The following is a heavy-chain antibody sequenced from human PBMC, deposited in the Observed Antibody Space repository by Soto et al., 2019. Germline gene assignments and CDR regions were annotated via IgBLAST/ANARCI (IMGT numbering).Heavy chain of an antibody. CDR2: IYHGGST. V-gene: IGHV4-30-4*01. D-gene: IGHD3-22*01. J-gene: IGHJ4*02. CDR3: ARGRAYYDSSGYYYIDY. CDR1: GGSISSGDYY. Sequence: SETLSLTCTVSGGSISSGDYYCIWIRPPPGKGLEWVGYIYHGGSTFYNPSLKSRVSISVDTSKNQFSLKLSSVTAADTAVYYCARGRAYYDSSGYYYIDYWGQGALVTVSS.